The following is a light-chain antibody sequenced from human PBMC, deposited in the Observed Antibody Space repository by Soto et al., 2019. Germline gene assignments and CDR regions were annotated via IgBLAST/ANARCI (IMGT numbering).Light chain of an antibody. CDR3: QQYVSSSRT. J-gene: IGKJ1*01. CDR2: GAS. V-gene: IGKV3-20*01. Sequence: EIVLTQSPGTLSLSPGERATLSCRASQSVSSYLAWYQQKPGQAPRLLSYGASSRATGIPDRFSGSGSGTDFTLTISRLEPEDLAVYYCQQYVSSSRTFGQGTKVEI. CDR1: QSVSSY.